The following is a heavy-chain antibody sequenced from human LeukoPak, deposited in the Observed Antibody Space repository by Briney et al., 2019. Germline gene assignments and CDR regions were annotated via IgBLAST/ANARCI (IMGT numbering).Heavy chain of an antibody. CDR1: GYSFTTYW. Sequence: GEPLKISCKASGYSFTTYWLGWVRKLHGKGLEWMGLIYPVGSDTRYSPSFQRQVPISTDRSINTAYLQWSSLKASDIAMYYCARPATIYYDILTEDFFDYWGQGTLVTVSS. D-gene: IGHD3-9*01. V-gene: IGHV5-51*01. J-gene: IGHJ4*02. CDR2: IYPVGSDT. CDR3: ARPATIYYDILTEDFFDY.